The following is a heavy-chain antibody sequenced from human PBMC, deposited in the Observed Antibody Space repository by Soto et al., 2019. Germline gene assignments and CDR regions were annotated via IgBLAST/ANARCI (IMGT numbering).Heavy chain of an antibody. Sequence: QVQLVQSGAEVRKPGASVKVSCKASGYTFTTYGISWVRQAPGQGLEWMGWISGYNGHTNYAQKVQGRGTMTTDTSTSTVYMALRSLRFDDPAVYYCARARQMPYYYYGLDVWGPGTTVTVSS. D-gene: IGHD2-2*01. CDR2: ISGYNGHT. CDR3: ARARQMPYYYYGLDV. J-gene: IGHJ6*02. V-gene: IGHV1-18*01. CDR1: GYTFTTYG.